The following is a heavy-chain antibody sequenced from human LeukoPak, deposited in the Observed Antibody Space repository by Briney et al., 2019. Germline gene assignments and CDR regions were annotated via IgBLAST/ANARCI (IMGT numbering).Heavy chain of an antibody. Sequence: PSETLSLTCAVYGGSFSGYYWSWIRQPPGKGLEWIGEINHSGSTNYNPSLKSRVTISVDTSKNQFSLKLSSVTAADTAVYYCARTVYNAYYDSSGRRFDPWGQGTLVTVSS. V-gene: IGHV4-34*01. CDR2: INHSGST. D-gene: IGHD3-22*01. CDR1: GGSFSGYY. J-gene: IGHJ5*02. CDR3: ARTVYNAYYDSSGRRFDP.